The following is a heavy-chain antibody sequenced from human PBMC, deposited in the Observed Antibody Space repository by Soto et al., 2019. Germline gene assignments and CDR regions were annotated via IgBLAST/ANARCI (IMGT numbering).Heavy chain of an antibody. CDR3: AKGAEGYVVSSLDS. CDR1: GFTFSSYA. D-gene: IGHD5-12*01. Sequence: LRLSCAASGFTFSSYAMRWVRPAPGRGLEWVSAISGPGRSLYYADSVKGRFTISRDNSKNTLYLQINSLRAEDTAVYYFAKGAEGYVVSSLDSWGQGTRVVVSS. J-gene: IGHJ4*02. V-gene: IGHV3-23*01. CDR2: ISGPGRSL.